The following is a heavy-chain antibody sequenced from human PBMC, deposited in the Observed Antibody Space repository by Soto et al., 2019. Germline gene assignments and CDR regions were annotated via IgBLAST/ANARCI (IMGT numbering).Heavy chain of an antibody. J-gene: IGHJ6*02. Sequence: GGSLRLSCAASGFTFSSYAMSWVRQAPGKGLEWVSAISGSGGSTYYADSVKGRFIISRDNSKNTLYLQMNSLIAEDTAVYYCAKARIAAAVLYGMDVWGQGTTVTVSS. CDR2: ISGSGGST. V-gene: IGHV3-23*01. D-gene: IGHD6-13*01. CDR3: AKARIAAAVLYGMDV. CDR1: GFTFSSYA.